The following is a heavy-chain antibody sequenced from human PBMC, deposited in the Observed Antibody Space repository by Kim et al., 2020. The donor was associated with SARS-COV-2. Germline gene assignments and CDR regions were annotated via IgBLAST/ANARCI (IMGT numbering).Heavy chain of an antibody. CDR1: GFTFSSYG. D-gene: IGHD4-4*01. Sequence: GGSLRLSCAASGFTFSSYGMHWVRQAPGKGLEWVAVIWYDGSNKYYADSVKGRFTISRDNSKNTLYLQMNSLRAEDTAVYYCARDDYSNYGKGGGMDVWGQGTTVTVSS. CDR2: IWYDGSNK. J-gene: IGHJ6*02. V-gene: IGHV3-33*01. CDR3: ARDDYSNYGKGGGMDV.